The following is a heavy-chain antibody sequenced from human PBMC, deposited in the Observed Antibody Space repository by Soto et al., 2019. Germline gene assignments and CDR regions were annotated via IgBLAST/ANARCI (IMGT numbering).Heavy chain of an antibody. V-gene: IGHV4-30-2*01. Sequence: TXSLTCAVSVYSISSGCYSWSGIRQPPGKGLEWIGYIYHSGSTYYNPSLKSRVTISVDRSKNQFSLKLSSVTAADTAVYYCAREEYSRQHWLDTWGQGTLVTVSS. CDR2: IYHSGST. D-gene: IGHD6-6*01. J-gene: IGHJ5*02. CDR3: AREEYSRQHWLDT. CDR1: VYSISSGCYS.